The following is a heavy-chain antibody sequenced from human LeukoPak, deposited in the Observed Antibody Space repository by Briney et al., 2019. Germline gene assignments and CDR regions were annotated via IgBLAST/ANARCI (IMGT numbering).Heavy chain of an antibody. V-gene: IGHV4-59*01. CDR2: IYYSGNT. CDR1: GGSISSYY. CDR3: ARVEVRPMVRGVIDY. D-gene: IGHD3-10*01. J-gene: IGHJ4*02. Sequence: PSETLSLTCTVSGGSISSYYWSWMRQPPGKGLEWIGYIYYSGNTNYYPSLKSRVTISVDTSKNQFSLKLSSVTAADTAVYYCARVEVRPMVRGVIDYWGQGTLVTVSS.